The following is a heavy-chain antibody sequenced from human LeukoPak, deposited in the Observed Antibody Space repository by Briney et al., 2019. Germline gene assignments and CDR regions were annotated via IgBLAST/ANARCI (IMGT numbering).Heavy chain of an antibody. CDR3: ARGGVWGSSFDY. CDR2: IYHSGST. D-gene: IGHD3-16*01. CDR1: GGSINSGGYS. V-gene: IGHV4-30-2*01. J-gene: IGHJ4*02. Sequence: SETLSLTCAVSGGSINSGGYSWSWLRQPPGKGLEWIGYIYHSGSTYYNPSLKSRVTISVDRSKNQFSLKLSSVTAADTAVYYCARGGVWGSSFDYWGQGTLVTVSS.